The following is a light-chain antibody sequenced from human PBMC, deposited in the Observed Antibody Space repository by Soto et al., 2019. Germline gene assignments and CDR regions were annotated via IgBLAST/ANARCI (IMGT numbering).Light chain of an antibody. CDR2: EVS. V-gene: IGLV2-14*03. J-gene: IGLJ2*01. CDR3: SSYATSRDVV. CDR1: SSDVGGYKY. Sequence: QSALTQPRSVSGSPGQSVTISCTGSSSDVGGYKYVSWYQQHPGKAPKLMIYEVSDRPSGVSNRFSGSKSGNTASLTISGLQAEDEADYYCSSYATSRDVVFGGGTKLTVL.